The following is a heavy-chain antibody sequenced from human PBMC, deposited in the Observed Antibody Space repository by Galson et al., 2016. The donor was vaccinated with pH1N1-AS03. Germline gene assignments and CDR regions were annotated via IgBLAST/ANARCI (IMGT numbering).Heavy chain of an antibody. CDR2: LGGSGSST. CDR3: AKFRGGHYPQYYFAY. V-gene: IGHV3-23*01. J-gene: IGHJ4*02. D-gene: IGHD2-15*01. CDR1: GFTFSTYA. Sequence: SLRLSCAASGFTFSTYAMGWVRQAPGKGLEWVSALGGSGSSTFYADSVKGRFTVSRDNSKNTLYLQLNSLRAEDTAVYSCAKFRGGHYPQYYFAYWGQGALLTVSS.